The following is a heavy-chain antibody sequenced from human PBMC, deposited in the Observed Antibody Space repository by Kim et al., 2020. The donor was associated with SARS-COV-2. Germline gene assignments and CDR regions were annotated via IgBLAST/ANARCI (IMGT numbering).Heavy chain of an antibody. Sequence: SETLSLTCTVSGYSITSGYYWGWIRQPPGKGLEWIGSIYHSGSTYYNPSLKSRVSISVDTSKNQFSLSLSSVTAADTAVYYCARDLRTPGNWGQGTLVTVSS. D-gene: IGHD1-26*01. CDR2: IYHSGST. J-gene: IGHJ4*02. CDR1: GYSITSGYY. CDR3: ARDLRTPGN. V-gene: IGHV4-38-2*02.